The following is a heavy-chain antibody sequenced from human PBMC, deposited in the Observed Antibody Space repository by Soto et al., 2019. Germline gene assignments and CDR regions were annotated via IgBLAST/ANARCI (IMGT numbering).Heavy chain of an antibody. Sequence: GASVKVSCKASGYTFTSYAMHWVRQAPGQRLEWMGWINAGSGNTKYSQKFQGRVTITRDTSASTAYMELSSLRSEDTAVYYCATAATSGYSSSWYSDYYYGMDVWGQGTTVTVS. D-gene: IGHD6-13*01. J-gene: IGHJ6*02. CDR2: INAGSGNT. V-gene: IGHV1-3*01. CDR3: ATAATSGYSSSWYSDYYYGMDV. CDR1: GYTFTSYA.